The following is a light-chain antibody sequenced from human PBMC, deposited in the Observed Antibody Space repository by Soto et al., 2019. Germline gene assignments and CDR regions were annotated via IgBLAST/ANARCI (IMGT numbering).Light chain of an antibody. CDR3: SSYAGSSNV. V-gene: IGLV2-8*01. CDR1: SSDVGCYNY. CDR2: EVN. Sequence: QSALTQPPSASGSPGQSVAISCTGTSSDVGCYNYVSWYQQHPGKAPKLMIYEVNKRPSGVPDRFSGSKSGNTASLTGAGLQAEDEADYYCSSYAGSSNVFGTGTKLTV. J-gene: IGLJ1*01.